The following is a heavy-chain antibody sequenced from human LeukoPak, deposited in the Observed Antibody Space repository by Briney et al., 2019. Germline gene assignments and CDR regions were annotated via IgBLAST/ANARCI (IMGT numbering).Heavy chain of an antibody. D-gene: IGHD1-26*01. CDR3: ARENSGSYREFDY. CDR1: GGSISSYY. Sequence: PSETLSLTCTVSGGSISSYYWSWIRQPAGKGLEWIGRIYTSGSTDYNASLKSRVSMSVDTSKNQFSLKLSSVTAADTAVFYCARENSGSYREFDYWGQGTLVTVSS. V-gene: IGHV4-4*07. CDR2: IYTSGST. J-gene: IGHJ4*02.